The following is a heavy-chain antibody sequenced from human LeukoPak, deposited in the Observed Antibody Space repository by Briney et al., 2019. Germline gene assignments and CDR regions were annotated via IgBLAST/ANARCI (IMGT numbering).Heavy chain of an antibody. CDR1: GFTFDDYA. J-gene: IGHJ4*02. CDR2: ISWDGGST. D-gene: IGHD3-22*01. CDR3: AKDHSSSWYATFDY. Sequence: GGSLRLSCAASGFTFDDYAMHWVRQAPGKGLEWVSLISWDGGSTYYADSVKGRFTISRDNAKNSLYLQMNSLRADDMALYYCAKDHSSSWYATFDYWGQGTLVTVSS. V-gene: IGHV3-43D*03.